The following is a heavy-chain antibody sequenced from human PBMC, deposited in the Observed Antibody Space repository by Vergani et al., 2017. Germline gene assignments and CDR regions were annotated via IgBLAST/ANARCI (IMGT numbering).Heavy chain of an antibody. D-gene: IGHD2-2*01. CDR1: GGSFSGYY. CDR2: INNSGST. V-gene: IGHV4-34*01. Sequence: QVQLQQWGAGLLKPSETLSLTCAVYGGSFSGYYWSWIRQPPGKGLEWIGEINNSGSTNSNPSLKSRFTISGDTSKNQFSLKMSSVTAADTAVYYWARDGRIKYCSSTSCYAWLVDYYYYMDVWGKGTTVTVSS. CDR3: ARDGRIKYCSSTSCYAWLVDYYYYMDV. J-gene: IGHJ6*03.